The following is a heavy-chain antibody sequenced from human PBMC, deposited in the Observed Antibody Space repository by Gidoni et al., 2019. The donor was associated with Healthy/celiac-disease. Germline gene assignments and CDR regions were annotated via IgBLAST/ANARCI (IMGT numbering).Heavy chain of an antibody. CDR2: IKSKTDGGTT. V-gene: IGHV3-15*01. CDR1: VFTFSNAW. J-gene: IGHJ5*01. D-gene: IGHD3-22*01. Sequence: EVQLVESGGGLIKPGGSVRLSCAASVFTFSNAWMSWVRQAPGKGREWVVRIKSKTDGGTTDYAAPVKGRFTISRYDSKNTLYLQMNSLKTEDTAVYYCTPDLPDSWFDSWGQGTLVTVSA. CDR3: TPDLPDSWFDS.